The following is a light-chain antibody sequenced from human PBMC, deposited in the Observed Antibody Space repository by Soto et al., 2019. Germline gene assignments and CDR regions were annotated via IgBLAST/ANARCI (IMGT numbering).Light chain of an antibody. V-gene: IGLV8-61*01. Sequence: QTVVTQEPSFSVSPGGTVTLTCALTSGSVSTTYYPTWYQQTPGQAPRTLIYSTNSRSSGVPDRFSGSILGNKAALTITGAQADDESDYHCMLYMGGGLVVFGGGTKVTVL. CDR2: STN. J-gene: IGLJ3*02. CDR1: SGSVSTTYY. CDR3: MLYMGGGLVV.